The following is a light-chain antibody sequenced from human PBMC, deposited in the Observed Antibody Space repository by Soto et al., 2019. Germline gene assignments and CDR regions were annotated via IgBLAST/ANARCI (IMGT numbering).Light chain of an antibody. CDR2: EVT. J-gene: IGLJ1*01. CDR1: SSDIGDYNY. V-gene: IGLV2-8*01. Sequence: QSVLTQPPSASGSPGQSVTFSCTGTSSDIGDYNYVSWYQQHPGKAPKLMIYEVTKRPSGVPDRFSGSKSGNTASLTVSGLQADYEADYYCQSFDSSLSPFYVFGTGTKVTV. CDR3: QSFDSSLSPFYV.